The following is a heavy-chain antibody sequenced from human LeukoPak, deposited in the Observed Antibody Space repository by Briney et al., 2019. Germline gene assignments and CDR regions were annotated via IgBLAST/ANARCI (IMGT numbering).Heavy chain of an antibody. CDR3: AGAVRGGPNDY. Sequence: GGSLRLSCAASGFTFDDYTMHWVRQAPGKGLEWVSLISWDGGSTYYADSVKSRFTISRDNSKNSLYLQMNSLRTEDTALYYCAGAVRGGPNDYWGQGTLVTVSS. D-gene: IGHD3-10*01. J-gene: IGHJ4*02. CDR1: GFTFDDYT. V-gene: IGHV3-43*01. CDR2: ISWDGGST.